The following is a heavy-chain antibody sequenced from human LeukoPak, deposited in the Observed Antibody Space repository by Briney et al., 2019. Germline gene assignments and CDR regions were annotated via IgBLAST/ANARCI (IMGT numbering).Heavy chain of an antibody. CDR1: GFTVSSNY. CDR2: IYSGGST. Sequence: GGSLRLSCAASGFTVSSNYMSWVRQAPGKGLEWVSVIYSGGSTYYADSVKGRFTISRDNSKNTLYLQMNSLRAEDTAVYCCARDSDDYGDYYYYYGVDVWGQGTTVTVSS. V-gene: IGHV3-53*01. CDR3: ARDSDDYGDYYYYYGVDV. J-gene: IGHJ6*02. D-gene: IGHD4-17*01.